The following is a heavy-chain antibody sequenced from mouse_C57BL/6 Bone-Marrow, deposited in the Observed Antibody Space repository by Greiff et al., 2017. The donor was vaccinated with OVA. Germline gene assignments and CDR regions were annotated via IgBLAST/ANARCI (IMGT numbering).Heavy chain of an antibody. Sequence: QVQLQQSGAELVRPGSSVKLSCKASGYTFTSYWMHWVKQRPIQGLEWIGNIDPSDSETHYNQKFKDKATLTVDKSSSTAYMQLSSLTSEDSAVYYCARKGYYYGSYYFDYWGQGTTLTVSS. V-gene: IGHV1-52*01. CDR2: IDPSDSET. CDR3: ARKGYYYGSYYFDY. J-gene: IGHJ2*01. CDR1: GYTFTSYW. D-gene: IGHD1-1*01.